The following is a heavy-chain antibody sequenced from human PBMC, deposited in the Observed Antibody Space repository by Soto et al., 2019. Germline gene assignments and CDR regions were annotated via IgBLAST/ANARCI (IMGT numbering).Heavy chain of an antibody. D-gene: IGHD3-10*01. CDR2: IIPIFGTA. Sequence: SVKVSCKASGGTFSSYAISWVRQAPGQGLEWMGGIIPIFGTANYAQKFQGRVTIAADESTSTAYMELSSLRSEDTAVYYCAREGGRRLWFGELSWFDPWGQGTLVTVSS. V-gene: IGHV1-69*13. J-gene: IGHJ5*02. CDR1: GGTFSSYA. CDR3: AREGGRRLWFGELSWFDP.